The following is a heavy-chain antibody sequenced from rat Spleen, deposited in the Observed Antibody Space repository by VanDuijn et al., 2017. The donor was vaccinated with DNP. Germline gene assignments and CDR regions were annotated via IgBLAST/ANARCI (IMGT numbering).Heavy chain of an antibody. J-gene: IGHJ2*01. CDR3: TTDFERGY. CDR1: GFTFSDYN. Sequence: EVQLVESGGGLVQPGGSLKLSCAASGFTFSDYNMAWVRQAPTKGLEWVAYINYDGGSTYHGDSVKGRFTISRDNAKSILYLQMESLRSEDTATFYCTTDFERGYWGQGVMVTVSS. V-gene: IGHV5-20*01. CDR2: INYDGGST. D-gene: IGHD1-11*01.